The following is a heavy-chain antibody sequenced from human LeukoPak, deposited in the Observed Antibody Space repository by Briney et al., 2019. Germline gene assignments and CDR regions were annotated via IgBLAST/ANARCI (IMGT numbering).Heavy chain of an antibody. Sequence: GGSLRLSCAASGFTFSDYYMSWIRQAPGKGLEWVSYISSSSSNTKYADSVKGRFTISRDNAKNSLYLQMNSLRAEDTAVYYCARRGDNWNYFSLSLDYWGQGTLVTVSS. J-gene: IGHJ4*02. V-gene: IGHV3-11*06. D-gene: IGHD1-7*01. CDR2: ISSSSSNT. CDR1: GFTFSDYY. CDR3: ARRGDNWNYFSLSLDY.